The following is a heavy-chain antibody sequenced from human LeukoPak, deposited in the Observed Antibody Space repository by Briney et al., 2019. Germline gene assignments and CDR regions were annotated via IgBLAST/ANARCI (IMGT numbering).Heavy chain of an antibody. D-gene: IGHD1-26*01. Sequence: GQSLRLSCAASGFTFSSYWMHWVRQGPGKGLVWVLRINSDGSSTGYADSVKGRFTISRDNAKNTLYLQMNSLRAEDTAVYYCASKNGSYWGQGTLVTVSS. V-gene: IGHV3-74*01. CDR1: GFTFSSYW. CDR3: ASKNGSY. J-gene: IGHJ4*02. CDR2: INSDGSST.